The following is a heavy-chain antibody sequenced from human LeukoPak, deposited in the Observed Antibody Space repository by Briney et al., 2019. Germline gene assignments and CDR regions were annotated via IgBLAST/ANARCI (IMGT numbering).Heavy chain of an antibody. J-gene: IGHJ4*02. CDR3: ANINIGDS. V-gene: IGHV3-30*18. Sequence: GGSLRLSCAASGFTFTSYGMHWVRQAPGKGLEWVALITYDGYYKYYSDSVKGRFTISRDNAQNTLYLQMNSLRAEDTAVYYCANINIGDSWGQGTLVTVSS. CDR1: GFTFTSYG. CDR2: ITYDGYYK.